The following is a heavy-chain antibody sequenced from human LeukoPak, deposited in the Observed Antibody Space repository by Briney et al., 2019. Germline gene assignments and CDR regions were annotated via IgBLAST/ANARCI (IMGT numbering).Heavy chain of an antibody. J-gene: IGHJ4*02. CDR3: AREARFALPVVGSGDY. Sequence: SETLSLTCSVSGGSISSSDYYWGWIRQPPGKGLEWIGTMFYNGATKSNPSLSSRVTMSIDTSKNQFSLKLRSVAAADTAVYYCAREARFALPVVGSGDYWGQGTLVTVSS. D-gene: IGHD6-19*01. CDR1: GGSISSSDYY. V-gene: IGHV4-39*07. CDR2: MFYNGAT.